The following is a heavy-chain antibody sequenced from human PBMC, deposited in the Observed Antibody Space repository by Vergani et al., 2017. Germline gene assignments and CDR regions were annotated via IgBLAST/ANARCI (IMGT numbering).Heavy chain of an antibody. CDR3: ARDPMCIRGVDV. CDR2: IYYSGST. V-gene: IGHV4-59*01. D-gene: IGHD2-8*01. CDR1: GGSISSYY. Sequence: QVQLQESGPGLVKPSETLSLTCTVSGGSISSYYWSWIRQPPGKGLEWIGYIYYSGSTNYNPSLKSRVTISVDTSKNQFSLKLSSVTAADTAVYYCARDPMCIRGVDVWGQGTTVTVSS. J-gene: IGHJ6*02.